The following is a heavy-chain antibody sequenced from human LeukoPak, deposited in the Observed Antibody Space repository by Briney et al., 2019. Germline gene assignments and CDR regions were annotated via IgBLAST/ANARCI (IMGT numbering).Heavy chain of an antibody. CDR3: ARAGYCSGGSCFALDY. Sequence: GSSVTLTLKACGGTFSSNSISWVRHAPGQGLEWMGRIIPIFGIANYAQKFQGRVTITADKSTSTAYMELSSLRSEDTAVYYCARAGYCSGGSCFALDYWGQGTLVTVSS. V-gene: IGHV1-69*02. D-gene: IGHD2-15*01. CDR2: IIPIFGIA. CDR1: GGTFSSNS. J-gene: IGHJ4*02.